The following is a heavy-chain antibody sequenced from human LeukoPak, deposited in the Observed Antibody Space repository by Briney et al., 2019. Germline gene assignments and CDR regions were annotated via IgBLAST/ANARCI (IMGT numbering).Heavy chain of an antibody. CDR3: AREPYYDFWSGNNGYFDY. V-gene: IGHV4-59*12. CDR1: GGSISSYY. D-gene: IGHD3-3*01. Sequence: SETPSLTCTVSGGSISSYYWSWIRQPPGKGPEWIGYIYYSGSTNYNPSLKSRVTISVDTSKNQFSLKLSSVTAADTAVYYCAREPYYDFWSGNNGYFDYWGQGTLVTVSS. J-gene: IGHJ4*02. CDR2: IYYSGST.